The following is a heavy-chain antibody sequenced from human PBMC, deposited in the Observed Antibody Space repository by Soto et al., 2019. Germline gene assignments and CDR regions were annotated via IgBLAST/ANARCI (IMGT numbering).Heavy chain of an antibody. J-gene: IGHJ4*02. Sequence: QVQLQESGPGLVKPSQTLSLTCTVSGGSISSGGYYWSWIRQHPGKGLEWIGYIYYSGSTYYHPSLKSRVTISVDTSKNQFSLKLSSVTAADTAVYYCARCDPRDYIWGSYRYHFDYWGQGTLVTVSS. CDR2: IYYSGST. CDR3: ARCDPRDYIWGSYRYHFDY. V-gene: IGHV4-31*03. D-gene: IGHD3-16*02. CDR1: GGSISSGGYY.